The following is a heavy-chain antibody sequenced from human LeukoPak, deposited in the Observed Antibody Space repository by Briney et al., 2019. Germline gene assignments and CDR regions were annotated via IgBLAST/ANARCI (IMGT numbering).Heavy chain of an antibody. CDR2: IYHVGGT. CDR1: GVSIKTNSDY. V-gene: IGHV4-39*07. D-gene: IGHD5-12*01. Sequence: SETLSLTCTGSGVSIKTNSDYWGWLRQPPGKGLEWIGSIYHVGGTYYNPSLKSRVTISIDTSKNQFSLKLTSVTAADTAIYYCARDGRSGYEDLWGPGTLVTVSS. CDR3: ARDGRSGYEDL. J-gene: IGHJ5*02.